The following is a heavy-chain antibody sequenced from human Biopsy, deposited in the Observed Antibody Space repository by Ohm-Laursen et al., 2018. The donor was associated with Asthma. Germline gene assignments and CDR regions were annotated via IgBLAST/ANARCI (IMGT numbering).Heavy chain of an antibody. Sequence: SLRLSCAASGFSFSRYGMHWVRQAPGKGLEWVAVISFDGSNKYYGDSVKGRFTIARDNSKNTVYLQTNRLRAEDTAVYYCASYEVVTAILPMDVWGQGTTVTVSS. D-gene: IGHD2-21*02. CDR1: GFSFSRYG. CDR3: ASYEVVTAILPMDV. CDR2: ISFDGSNK. V-gene: IGHV3-30*03. J-gene: IGHJ6*02.